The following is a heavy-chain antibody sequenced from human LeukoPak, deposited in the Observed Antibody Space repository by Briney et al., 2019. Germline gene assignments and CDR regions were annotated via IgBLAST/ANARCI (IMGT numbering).Heavy chain of an antibody. J-gene: IGHJ6*03. V-gene: IGHV4-39*07. D-gene: IGHD2-15*01. Sequence: KTSETLSLTCTVSGGSISSSSYYRAWIRQPPGKGLEWIGSIHYSGSTYYNPSLQSRVTISIDTSKNQFSLKLRFVTAADTAVYYCARVRCSGGSCPYYYYYYYMDVWGKGTTVTVSS. CDR2: IHYSGST. CDR3: ARVRCSGGSCPYYYYYYYMDV. CDR1: GGSISSSSYY.